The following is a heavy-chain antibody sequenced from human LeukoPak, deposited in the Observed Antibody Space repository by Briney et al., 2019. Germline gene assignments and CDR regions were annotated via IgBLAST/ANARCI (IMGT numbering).Heavy chain of an antibody. CDR2: ITPDGSGD. Sequence: GGSLRLSCAASGFTFRNHWMSWVRQAPGRGLEWVASITPDGSGDYYLDSVKGRFTISRDNAENSLFLQMSSLGAEDTAVYYCARLMGTVTTYDYWGQGTLVTDSS. CDR3: ARLMGTVTTYDY. D-gene: IGHD1-7*01. CDR1: GFTFRNHW. V-gene: IGHV3-7*01. J-gene: IGHJ4*02.